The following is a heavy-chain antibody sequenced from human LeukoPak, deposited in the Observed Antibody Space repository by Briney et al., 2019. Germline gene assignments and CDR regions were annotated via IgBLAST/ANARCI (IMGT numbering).Heavy chain of an antibody. CDR3: ARALYGSGTETNYYYYMDV. CDR1: SVSISNNNYY. CDR2: IYSSGST. V-gene: IGHV4-39*07. Sequence: SETLSLTCTVSSVSISNNNYYWGWIRQPPGKGLEWIGTIYSSGSTYYIPSLKSRLTMSIDTSKNQFSLKLSSVTAADTAVYYCARALYGSGTETNYYYYMDVWGKGTTVTISS. J-gene: IGHJ6*03. D-gene: IGHD3-10*01.